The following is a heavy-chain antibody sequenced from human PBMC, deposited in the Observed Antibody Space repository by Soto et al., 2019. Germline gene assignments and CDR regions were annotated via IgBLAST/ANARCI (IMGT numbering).Heavy chain of an antibody. CDR3: AKDGGGYCSSTSCYAMQGGAFDI. CDR2: ISGSGGST. Sequence: GGSLRLSCAASGFTFSSYAMSWVRQAPGKGLEWVSAISGSGGSTYYADSVKGRFTISRDNSKNTLYLQMNSLRAEDTAVKYCAKDGGGYCSSTSCYAMQGGAFDIWGQGTMVTVSS. J-gene: IGHJ3*02. CDR1: GFTFSSYA. V-gene: IGHV3-23*01. D-gene: IGHD2-2*01.